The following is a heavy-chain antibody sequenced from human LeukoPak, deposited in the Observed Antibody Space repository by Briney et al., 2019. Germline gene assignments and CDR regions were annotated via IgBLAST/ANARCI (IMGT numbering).Heavy chain of an antibody. J-gene: IGHJ4*02. V-gene: IGHV3-74*01. D-gene: IGHD1-26*01. CDR3: ARGGYSGSYYRFD. CDR1: GFIFTNYW. CDR2: IDKEGSAA. Sequence: PGGSLRLSCVSSGFIFTNYWMHWVRQFPGKGPVWVGRIDKEGSAAFYAESVKGRFTISRDNVKSTVYLQMNSLTAEDTAVYHCARGGYSGSYYRFDWGQGTLVTVSS.